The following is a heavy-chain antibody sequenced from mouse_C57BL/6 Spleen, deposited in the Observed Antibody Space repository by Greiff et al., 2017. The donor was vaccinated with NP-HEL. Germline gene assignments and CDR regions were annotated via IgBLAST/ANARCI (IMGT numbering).Heavy chain of an antibody. V-gene: IGHV5-12*01. Sequence: EVMLVESGGGLVQPGGSLKLSCAASGFTFSDYYMYWVRQTPEKRLEWVAYISNGGGSTYYPDTVKGRFTISRDNAKNTLYLQMSRLKSEDTAMYYCARGAGNAMDYWGQGTSVTVSS. CDR3: ARGAGNAMDY. J-gene: IGHJ4*01. CDR1: GFTFSDYY. CDR2: ISNGGGST.